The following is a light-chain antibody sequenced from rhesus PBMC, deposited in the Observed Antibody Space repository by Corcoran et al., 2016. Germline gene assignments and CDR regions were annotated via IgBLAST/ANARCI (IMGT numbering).Light chain of an antibody. CDR1: NVGIDV. CDR3: QVWDITTDHPI. V-gene: IGLV3-44*01. Sequence: SYDLTQAPSVSVSPGQTARIPCGGDNVGIDVLNWYQQKPPQAPVLVIFYNDERPSGVPERFSASKSGNTATLTISGVEAGDEADYFCQVWDITTDHPIFGPGTRLTVL. CDR2: YND. J-gene: IGLJ1*01.